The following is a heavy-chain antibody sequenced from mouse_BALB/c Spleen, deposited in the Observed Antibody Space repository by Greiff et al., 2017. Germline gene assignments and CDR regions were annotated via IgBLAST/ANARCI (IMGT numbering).Heavy chain of an antibody. J-gene: IGHJ2*01. V-gene: IGHV5-6-5*01. D-gene: IGHD1-1*01. CDR1: GFTFSSYA. CDR2: ISSGGST. Sequence: DVQLVESGGGLVKPGGSLKLSCAASGFTFSSYAMSWVRQTPEKRLEWVASISSGGSTYYPDSVKGRFTISRDNARNILYLQMSSLRSEDTAMYYCAREDYYGSSPSFDYWGQGTTLTVSS. CDR3: AREDYYGSSPSFDY.